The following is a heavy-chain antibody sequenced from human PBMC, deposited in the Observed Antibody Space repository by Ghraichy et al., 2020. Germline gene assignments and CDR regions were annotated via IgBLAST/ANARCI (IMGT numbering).Heavy chain of an antibody. J-gene: IGHJ4*02. CDR3: AREQWDSGTGAHFDN. Sequence: GGSLRLSCAVSGFPFNNYPVSWVRQAPGKGLEWISASDKRGRTYHADAVRGRFTISRDNSKNTLYLQMNSLRVEDTAVYYCAREQWDSGTGAHFDNWGQGTLVTVSS. CDR1: GFPFNNYP. V-gene: IGHV3-23*01. D-gene: IGHD1-26*01. CDR2: SDKRGRT.